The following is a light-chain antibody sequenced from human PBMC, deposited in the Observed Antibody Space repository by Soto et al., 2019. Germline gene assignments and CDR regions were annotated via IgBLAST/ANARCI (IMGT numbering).Light chain of an antibody. CDR3: HQRSSWPQS. J-gene: IGKJ1*01. Sequence: EIVLTQSPATLSLSPGESATLSCRASQGVSSYLAWYQQKPGQAPRLLIYDASNSATGIPARFSGSGSETDFTLTISSLEPEDFAVYYCHQRSSWPQSFGQGTKVEIK. CDR2: DAS. V-gene: IGKV3-11*01. CDR1: QGVSSY.